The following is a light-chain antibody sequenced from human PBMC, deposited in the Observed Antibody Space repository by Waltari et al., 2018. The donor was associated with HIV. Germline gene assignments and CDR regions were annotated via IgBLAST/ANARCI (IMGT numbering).Light chain of an antibody. CDR3: QTWDRSSVV. J-gene: IGLJ2*01. Sequence: SFELTQPPSVSVSLRQTATITCSATSLSDKYISWHQKRPDQSPILVIYEDSKRPSDISERFAGSNSGDTATLTIRETEILDEAEYFCQTWDRSSVVFGGGTKL. CDR2: EDS. V-gene: IGLV3-1*01. CDR1: SLSDKY.